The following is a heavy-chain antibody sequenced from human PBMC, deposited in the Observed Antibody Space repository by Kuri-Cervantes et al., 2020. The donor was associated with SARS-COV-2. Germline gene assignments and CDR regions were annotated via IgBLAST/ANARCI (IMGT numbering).Heavy chain of an antibody. D-gene: IGHD6-13*01. CDR3: ARAQEHNAQQLAGVDY. CDR2: INPSGGST. J-gene: IGHJ4*02. V-gene: IGHV1-46*01. CDR1: GYTFTSYY. Sequence: ASVKVSCKASGYTFTSYYMHWVRQAPGQGLEWMGIINPSGGSTSYAQKFQGGVTMTRDTSTSTVYMELSSLRSEDTAVYYCARAQEHNAQQLAGVDYWGQGTLVTVSS.